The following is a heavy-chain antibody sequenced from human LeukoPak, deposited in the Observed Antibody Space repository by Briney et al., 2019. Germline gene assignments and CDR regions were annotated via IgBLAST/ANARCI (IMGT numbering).Heavy chain of an antibody. V-gene: IGHV4-31*03. Sequence: SETLSLTCTVSGGSISSGGYYWSWIRQHPGKGLEWIGYIYYSGSTYYNPSLKSRVTISVDTSKNQFSLKLSSVTAADTAVYYCARGGGGTSGGWFDPWGQGTLVTVSS. CDR3: ARGGGGTSGGWFDP. D-gene: IGHD4-23*01. CDR2: IYYSGST. CDR1: GGSISSGGYY. J-gene: IGHJ5*02.